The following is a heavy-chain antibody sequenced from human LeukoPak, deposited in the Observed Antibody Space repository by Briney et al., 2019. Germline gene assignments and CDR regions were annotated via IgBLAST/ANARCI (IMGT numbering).Heavy chain of an antibody. J-gene: IGHJ1*01. CDR2: IIPIFGTT. V-gene: IGHV1-69*13. D-gene: IGHD3-10*01. CDR1: GGAFSSYT. Sequence: RASVKVSCKASGGAFSSYTISWVRQAPGQGLEWMGGIIPIFGTTNYAQRFQGRVTISADESTSTAYMELSSLSSQATAVYSCASVWFGPTIHGYFQHWGQGTLVTVSS. CDR3: ASVWFGPTIHGYFQH.